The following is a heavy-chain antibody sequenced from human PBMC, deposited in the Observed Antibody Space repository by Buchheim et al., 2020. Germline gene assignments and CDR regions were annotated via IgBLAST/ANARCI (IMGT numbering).Heavy chain of an antibody. D-gene: IGHD5-24*01. Sequence: EVQLVESGGGLVKPGGSLRLSCAASGLTFSNAWMSWVRQAPGKGLEWVGRIKSKTEGGTTDYAAPVKGRFTIQRDDSKNTWYLQMNSLKTEDTAVYYCTTDYGYNFGYFDYWGQGTL. CDR2: IKSKTEGGTT. CDR3: TTDYGYNFGYFDY. V-gene: IGHV3-15*01. CDR1: GLTFSNAW. J-gene: IGHJ4*02.